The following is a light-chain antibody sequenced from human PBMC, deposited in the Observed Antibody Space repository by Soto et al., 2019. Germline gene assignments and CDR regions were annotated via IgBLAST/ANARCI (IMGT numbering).Light chain of an antibody. CDR2: AAS. CDR3: QKYDSAPLT. J-gene: IGKJ3*01. CDR1: RGFGRA. V-gene: IGKV1-27*01. Sequence: DIQMTQSPSSLPPSLGNRAPIPCRGSRGFGRALAWYQQKAGKIPKLLIYAASTLQSGVPSRFSGSGSGTDFTLTIRSLQPEDVATYYCQKYDSAPLTFGPGTRVDI.